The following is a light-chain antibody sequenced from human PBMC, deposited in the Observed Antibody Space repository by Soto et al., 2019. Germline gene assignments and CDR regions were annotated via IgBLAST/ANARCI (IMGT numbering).Light chain of an antibody. CDR1: HSINNW. J-gene: IGKJ1*01. V-gene: IGKV1-5*01. Sequence: DIQMTKSPSTLSASVGDRVTITCLASHSINNWLAWYQQKPGKAPKLLIYDASSLESGAPSRFSGSGSGTEFTLTISSLQPDDFATYYCQQYNSYPWTFGQGTKV. CDR2: DAS. CDR3: QQYNSYPWT.